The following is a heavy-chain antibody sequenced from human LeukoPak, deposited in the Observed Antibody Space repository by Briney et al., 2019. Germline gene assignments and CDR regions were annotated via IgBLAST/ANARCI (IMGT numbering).Heavy chain of an antibody. CDR1: GYTFTGYY. CDR3: ARDQGGSHFSWFDP. Sequence: ASVKVSCKASGYTFTGYYMHWVRQAPAQGLEWMGWINPNSGGTNYAQKFQGRVTMTRDTSISTAYMELSRLRSDDTAVYYCARDQGGSHFSWFDPWGQGTLVTVSS. D-gene: IGHD1-26*01. J-gene: IGHJ5*02. CDR2: INPNSGGT. V-gene: IGHV1-2*02.